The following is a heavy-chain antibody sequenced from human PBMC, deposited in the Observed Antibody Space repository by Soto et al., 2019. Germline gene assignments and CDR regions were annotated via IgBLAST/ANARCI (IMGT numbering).Heavy chain of an antibody. Sequence: QVQLVQSGAEVKKPGASVKVSCKAPGYTFTSYAMHWVRQAPGQRLEWMGWINAGNGNTKYSQKFQGRVTITRDTSASTAYMELSSLRSEDTAVYYCARVAYYYGSGSPNWFDPWGQGTLVTVSS. CDR1: GYTFTSYA. D-gene: IGHD3-10*01. J-gene: IGHJ5*02. CDR3: ARVAYYYGSGSPNWFDP. V-gene: IGHV1-3*01. CDR2: INAGNGNT.